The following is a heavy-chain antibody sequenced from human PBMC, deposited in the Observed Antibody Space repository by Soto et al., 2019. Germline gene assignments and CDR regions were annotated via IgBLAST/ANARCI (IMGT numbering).Heavy chain of an antibody. CDR1: GFTFSSYS. CDR2: ISSSSSTI. D-gene: IGHD3-3*01. Sequence: GGSLRLSCAASGFTFSSYSMNWVRQAPGKGLEWVSYISSSSSTIYYADSVKGRFTISRDNAKNSLYLQMNSLRAEDTAVYYCARERITIFGVVNTHWFDPWGQGTLVTVSS. CDR3: ARERITIFGVVNTHWFDP. V-gene: IGHV3-48*01. J-gene: IGHJ5*02.